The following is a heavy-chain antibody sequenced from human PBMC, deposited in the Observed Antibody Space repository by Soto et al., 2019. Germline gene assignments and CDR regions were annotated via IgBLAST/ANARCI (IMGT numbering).Heavy chain of an antibody. J-gene: IGHJ4*02. V-gene: IGHV4-39*01. D-gene: IGHD1-1*01. CDR1: GGSISSSSYY. CDR2: IYYSGST. CDR3: ARPKGPGTYFDY. Sequence: QLQLQESGPGLVKPSETLSLTCTVSGGSISSSSYYWGWIRQPPGKGLEWIGSIYYSGSTYYNPSLKSRVTISVDTSKNQFSLKLSSVTAADTAVYYCARPKGPGTYFDYWGQGTLVTVSS.